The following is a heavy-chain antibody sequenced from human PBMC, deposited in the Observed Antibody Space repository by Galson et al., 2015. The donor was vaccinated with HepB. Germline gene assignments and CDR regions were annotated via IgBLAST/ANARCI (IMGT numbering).Heavy chain of an antibody. CDR3: ARGEKSYGSAYYFDY. CDR1: GSTFTSYG. CDR2: ISAYNGNT. V-gene: IGHV1-18*04. J-gene: IGHJ4*02. D-gene: IGHD5-18*01. Sequence: SVTVSCKASGSTFTSYGISWVRQAPGQGLEWMGWISAYNGNTNYAQKLQGRVTMTTDTSTSTAYMELRSLRSDDTAVYYCARGEKSYGSAYYFDYWGQGTLVTVSS.